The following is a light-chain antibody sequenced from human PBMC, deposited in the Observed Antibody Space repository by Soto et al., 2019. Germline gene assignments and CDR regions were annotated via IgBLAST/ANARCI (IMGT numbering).Light chain of an antibody. CDR1: QSVRND. J-gene: IGKJ4*01. V-gene: IGKV3-11*01. CDR2: SAS. CDR3: QQRTNWPPT. Sequence: EIVLTQSPATLSLSPGERATLSCRASQSVRNDLVWYHQKPGQAPRVLIYSASNRATGIPARFSGSGSGTDVTLTISSLEPEDFAVYYCQQRTNWPPTLGGGTKVEMK.